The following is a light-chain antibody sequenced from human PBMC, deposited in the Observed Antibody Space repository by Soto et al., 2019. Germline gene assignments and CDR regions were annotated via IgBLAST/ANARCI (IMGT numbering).Light chain of an antibody. CDR3: CSYAGSSTLV. J-gene: IGLJ2*01. CDR2: EGS. Sequence: QSALTQPASVSGSPGQSITISCTGTSRDDGCYNLVSWYQQHPGKAPKLMIYEGSKRPSGVSNRFSGSKSGNTASLTISGLQAEDEADYYCCSYAGSSTLVFGGGTKRTVL. V-gene: IGLV2-23*01. CDR1: SRDDGCYNL.